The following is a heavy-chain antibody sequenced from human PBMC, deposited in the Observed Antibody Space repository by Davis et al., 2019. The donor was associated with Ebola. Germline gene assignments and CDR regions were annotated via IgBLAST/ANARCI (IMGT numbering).Heavy chain of an antibody. D-gene: IGHD2-15*01. CDR1: GGSFSDYY. Sequence: MPSETLSLTCAVYGGSFSDYYWNWIRQPPGKGLEWIGEINHSGSTKYNPSLKSRVTISVDTSKNQVSLKLSSVTAADTAVYYCARTDRVCSGGVCYSGNDFDFWGQGTLVTVSS. J-gene: IGHJ4*02. CDR3: ARTDRVCSGGVCYSGNDFDF. V-gene: IGHV4-34*01. CDR2: INHSGST.